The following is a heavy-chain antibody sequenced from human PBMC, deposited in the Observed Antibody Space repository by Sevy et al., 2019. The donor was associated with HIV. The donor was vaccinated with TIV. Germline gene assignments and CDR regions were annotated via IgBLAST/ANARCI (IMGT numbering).Heavy chain of an antibody. CDR2: ISHDGSNK. J-gene: IGHJ6*02. Sequence: GGSLRLSCAASGFTFSSFGMHWVRQAPGKGLEWVSFISHDGSNKKYADSVKGRLTVSRDKSKNTLYLQMNSLRAEDTSVYYCAKDLDYFDSSAGPSSLIYNYDYGMEEWGPGTTVTV. CDR3: AKDLDYFDSSAGPSSLIYNYDYGMEE. V-gene: IGHV3-30*18. D-gene: IGHD3-22*01. CDR1: GFTFSSFG.